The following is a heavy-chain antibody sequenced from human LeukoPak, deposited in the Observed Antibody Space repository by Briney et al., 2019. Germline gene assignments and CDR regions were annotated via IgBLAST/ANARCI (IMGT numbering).Heavy chain of an antibody. CDR2: ISYDGSNK. J-gene: IGHJ4*02. CDR1: GFTFSSYG. V-gene: IGHV3-30*03. Sequence: GGSLRLSRAASGFTFSSYGMHWVRQAPGKGLEWVAVISYDGSNKYYADSVKGRFTISRDNAKNSLYLQMNSLRAEDTAVYYCARDTTYYYDSSGYVDYWGQGTLVTVSS. D-gene: IGHD3-22*01. CDR3: ARDTTYYYDSSGYVDY.